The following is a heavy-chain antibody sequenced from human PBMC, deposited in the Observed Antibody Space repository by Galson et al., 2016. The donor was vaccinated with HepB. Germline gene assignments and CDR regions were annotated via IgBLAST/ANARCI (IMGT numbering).Heavy chain of an antibody. D-gene: IGHD3-10*01. V-gene: IGHV3-21*01. J-gene: IGHJ3*02. CDR1: GFTFSSYN. Sequence: LRLSCAASGFTFSSYNLNWVRQAPGKGLEWVSSISRGSAYIYYADSVKGRFTISRDNSKNSLYLQMHSLRAEDTAVYYCARPRDNYGHAFDIWGPGTLVTVSS. CDR3: ARPRDNYGHAFDI. CDR2: ISRGSAYI.